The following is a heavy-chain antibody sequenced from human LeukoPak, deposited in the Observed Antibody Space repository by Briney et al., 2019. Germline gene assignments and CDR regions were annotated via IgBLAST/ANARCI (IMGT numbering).Heavy chain of an antibody. D-gene: IGHD1-26*01. CDR2: TYYRSRWYN. Sequence: SQTLSLTCAISGDSVLSNTAAWNWIRQSASRGLEWLGRTYYRSRWYNDYAVSVGSRMTINPDTSNNQVSLQLNFVTPEDTAVYYCARDESGSRLDYWGQGTLVTVSS. CDR1: GDSVLSNTAA. J-gene: IGHJ4*02. V-gene: IGHV6-1*01. CDR3: ARDESGSRLDY.